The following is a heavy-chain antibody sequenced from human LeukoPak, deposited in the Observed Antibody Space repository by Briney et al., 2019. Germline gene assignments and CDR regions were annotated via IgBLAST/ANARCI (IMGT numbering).Heavy chain of an antibody. CDR1: GYSISSGYY. Sequence: SETLSLTCTVSGYSISSGYYWGWIRQPPGKGLEWIGSIYHSGKTYYNPSLKSRVTISVETSKNQFSLKLSSVTAADTAVYYCARADVTAAADQWGQGTLVTVSS. V-gene: IGHV4-38-2*02. D-gene: IGHD6-13*01. J-gene: IGHJ4*02. CDR2: IYHSGKT. CDR3: ARADVTAAADQ.